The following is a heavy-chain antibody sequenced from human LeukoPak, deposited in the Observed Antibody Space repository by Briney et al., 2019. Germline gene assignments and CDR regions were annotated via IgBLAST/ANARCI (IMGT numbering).Heavy chain of an antibody. V-gene: IGHV3-74*01. CDR2: INADGSTA. D-gene: IGHD1-14*01. CDR1: GLTFGNSW. Sequence: GGFLRLSCAASGLTFGNSWVHWVRQAPGKGLVWVSLINADGSTATYADSVKGRFTISRDNARNTLSLQMNSLTIEDTAVYYCVVVVEPPDSDGFDVWGQGTMITVSS. J-gene: IGHJ3*01. CDR3: VVVVEPPDSDGFDV.